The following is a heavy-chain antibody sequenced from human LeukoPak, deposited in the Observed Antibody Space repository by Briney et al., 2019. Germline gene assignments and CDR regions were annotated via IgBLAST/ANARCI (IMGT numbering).Heavy chain of an antibody. J-gene: IGHJ4*02. Sequence: ASVKVSCKASGYTFTSYYMHWVRQAPGQGLEWMGIINPSGGSTSYAQKFQGRVTMTRDMSTSTVYMELSSLRSEDTAVYYCARIVGANDINIVVRDYWGQGTLVTVSS. CDR3: ARIVGANDINIVVRDY. CDR2: INPSGGST. V-gene: IGHV1-46*01. D-gene: IGHD1-26*01. CDR1: GYTFTSYY.